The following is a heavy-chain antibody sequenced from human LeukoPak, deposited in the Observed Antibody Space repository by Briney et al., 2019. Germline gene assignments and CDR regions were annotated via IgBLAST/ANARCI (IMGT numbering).Heavy chain of an antibody. CDR1: GGSFSGYY. CDR2: INHSGST. Sequence: SETLSLTCAVYGGSFSGYYWSWIRQPPGKGLEWIGEINHSGSTNYNPSLKSRVTKSVDTSKNQFSLKLSSVTAADTAVYYCARGYYYGSGSPYFDYWGQGTLVTVSS. D-gene: IGHD3-10*01. V-gene: IGHV4-34*01. CDR3: ARGYYYGSGSPYFDY. J-gene: IGHJ4*02.